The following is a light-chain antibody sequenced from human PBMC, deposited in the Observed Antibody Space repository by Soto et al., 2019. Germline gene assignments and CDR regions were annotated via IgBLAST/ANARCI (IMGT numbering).Light chain of an antibody. V-gene: IGKV1-27*01. CDR2: AAS. J-gene: IGKJ3*01. CDR3: QKYECDPCT. CDR1: QDISSY. Sequence: DIQMTQSPSSLSASVGDRVTITCRASQDISSYLAWYQQKPGKVPQLLSYAASTVHSGVPSRFSGSGSGTDFTLTISSLQPEDVATYYGQKYECDPCTFGPGTKVEIK.